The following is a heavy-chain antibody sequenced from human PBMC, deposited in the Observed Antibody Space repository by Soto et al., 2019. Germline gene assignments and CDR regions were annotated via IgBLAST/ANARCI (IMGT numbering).Heavy chain of an antibody. Sequence: QITLKESGPTLVKPTQTLTLTCTFSGFSLTTRGVGVGWIRQPPGKALEWLALIYWNDDARYSPSLKNRLTITMDTSKNHVVLTMTNMEPVDTATYYCAHRHDLRAFDFWGQGTMVTVSS. D-gene: IGHD3-16*01. V-gene: IGHV2-5*01. CDR2: IYWNDDA. J-gene: IGHJ3*01. CDR1: GFSLTTRGVG. CDR3: AHRHDLRAFDF.